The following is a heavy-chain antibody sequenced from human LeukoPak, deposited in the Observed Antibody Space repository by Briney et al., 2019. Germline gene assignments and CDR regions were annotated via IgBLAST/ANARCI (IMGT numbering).Heavy chain of an antibody. V-gene: IGHV3-7*01. CDR1: GFTFSSYW. Sequence: GGSLRLSCAASGFTFSSYWMSWVRQAPGKGLEWVANIKQDGSEKYYVDSMKGRFTISRDNAKNSLYLQMNSLRAEDTAVYYCARDQWELTYYYYYMDVWGKGTTVTVSS. J-gene: IGHJ6*03. CDR3: ARDQWELTYYYYYMDV. D-gene: IGHD1-26*01. CDR2: IKQDGSEK.